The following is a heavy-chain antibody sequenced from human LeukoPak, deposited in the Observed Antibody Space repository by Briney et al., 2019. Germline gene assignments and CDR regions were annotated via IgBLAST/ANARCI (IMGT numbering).Heavy chain of an antibody. J-gene: IGHJ4*02. V-gene: IGHV4-39*07. CDR1: GVSISSSNSY. CDR3: ARGATDRGYSYGYLDY. D-gene: IGHD5-18*01. CDR2: VYHDGRT. Sequence: PSETLSLTCTVSGVSISSSNSYWGWIRQPPGKGLEWIGNVYHDGRTYYNPSLKSRVTISVDTSKNQFSLKLSSVTAADTAVYYCARGATDRGYSYGYLDYWGQGTLVTVSS.